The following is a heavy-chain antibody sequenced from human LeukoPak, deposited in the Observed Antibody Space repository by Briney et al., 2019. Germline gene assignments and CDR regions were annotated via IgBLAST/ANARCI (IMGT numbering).Heavy chain of an antibody. J-gene: IGHJ3*02. D-gene: IGHD4-17*01. CDR3: ARGMRGDYGRERAFDI. V-gene: IGHV3-9*01. Sequence: GGSLRLSCAASGFTFDDYAMHWVRQAPGKGLEWVSGISWNSGSIGYADSVKGRFTISRDNAKNSLYLQMNSLRAEDTAVYYCARGMRGDYGRERAFDIWGQGTMVTVSS. CDR2: ISWNSGSI. CDR1: GFTFDDYA.